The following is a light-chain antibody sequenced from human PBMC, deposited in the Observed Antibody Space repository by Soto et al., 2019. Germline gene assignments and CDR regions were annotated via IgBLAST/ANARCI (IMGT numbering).Light chain of an antibody. J-gene: IGLJ3*02. V-gene: IGLV1-40*01. CDR3: QSFDSSLSGVV. Sequence: QSVLTQPPSVSGAPGQRVTISCTGNSSNIGAGYDVHWYHQVPGTAPKLLIYGNTNRPSGVPDRFSGSNSGTSASLAITGLQAEDEADYYCQSFDSSLSGVVFGGGTKVIVL. CDR1: SSNIGAGYD. CDR2: GNT.